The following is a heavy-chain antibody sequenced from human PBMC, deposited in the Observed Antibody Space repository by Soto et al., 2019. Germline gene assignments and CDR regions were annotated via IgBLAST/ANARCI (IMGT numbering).Heavy chain of an antibody. Sequence: GESLKISCKGSGYSFTSYWIGWVRQMPGKGLDWMGIIYPGDSDTTYSPSFQGQVTISADKSISTAYLQWSSLKASDTAMYYCARRLAATSSSYSFDIWGQGTMVTVSS. CDR3: ARRLAATSSSYSFDI. D-gene: IGHD6-6*01. V-gene: IGHV5-51*01. CDR1: GYSFTSYW. J-gene: IGHJ3*02. CDR2: IYPGDSDT.